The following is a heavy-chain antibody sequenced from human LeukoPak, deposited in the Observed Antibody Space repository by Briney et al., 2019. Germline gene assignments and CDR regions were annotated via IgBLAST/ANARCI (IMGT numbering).Heavy chain of an antibody. D-gene: IGHD2-21*02. CDR3: ARVNRGYCGGDCYSYAFDI. J-gene: IGHJ3*02. CDR1: GFTFSSYA. V-gene: IGHV3-66*01. Sequence: GGSLRLSCAASGFTFSSYAMSWVRQAPGKGLEWVSVIYSGGGTYYADSVKGRFTISRDNSKNTLYLQMNSLRAEDTAVYYCARVNRGYCGGDCYSYAFDIWGQGTMVTVSS. CDR2: IYSGGGT.